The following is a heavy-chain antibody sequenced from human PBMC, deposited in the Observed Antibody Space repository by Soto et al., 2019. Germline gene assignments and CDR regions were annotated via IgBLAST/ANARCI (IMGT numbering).Heavy chain of an antibody. CDR3: AKGSAASSPYYFDY. D-gene: IGHD2-2*01. Sequence: EAQLLESGGGLVQPGGSLRLSCAASGFIFNNYAMSWVRQGPGKGLEWFSAVTGGGGDTYYADSVKGRFTISRDNSDNTLYLQMNSLRAEDTAVYYWAKGSAASSPYYFDYWGQGTLVTVSS. V-gene: IGHV3-23*01. J-gene: IGHJ4*02. CDR1: GFIFNNYA. CDR2: VTGGGGDT.